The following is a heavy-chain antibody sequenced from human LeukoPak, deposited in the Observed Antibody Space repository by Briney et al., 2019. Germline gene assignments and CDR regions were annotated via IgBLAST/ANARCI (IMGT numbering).Heavy chain of an antibody. V-gene: IGHV3-15*01. D-gene: IGHD5-18*01. CDR1: GFIFSSAW. Sequence: GGSLRLSCAASGFIFSSAWMSWVRQAPGKGLEWVGHIKTKIDGGTTDYAAPVKGRFTISRDDSKNTLYLQMNSLKTEDTAVYYCTTDAYSYGTDYWGQGTLVTVSS. CDR2: IKTKIDGGTT. CDR3: TTDAYSYGTDY. J-gene: IGHJ4*02.